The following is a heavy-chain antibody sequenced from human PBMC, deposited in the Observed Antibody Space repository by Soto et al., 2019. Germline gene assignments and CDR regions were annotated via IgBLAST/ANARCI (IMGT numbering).Heavy chain of an antibody. V-gene: IGHV1-18*01. D-gene: IGHD3-10*01. CDR2: ISAYNGNT. CDR3: AREAGYYGSGSYYIPVDY. J-gene: IGHJ4*02. CDR1: GYTFTSYR. Sequence: ASVKVSCKASGYTFTSYRISWVRQAPGQGLEWMGWISAYNGNTNYAQKLQGRVTMTTDTSTSTAYMELRSLRSDDTAVYYCAREAGYYGSGSYYIPVDYWGQGTLVTVSS.